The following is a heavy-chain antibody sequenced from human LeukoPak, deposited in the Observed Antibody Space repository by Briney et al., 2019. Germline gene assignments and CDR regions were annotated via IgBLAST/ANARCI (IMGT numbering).Heavy chain of an antibody. CDR1: GFTFSSYS. V-gene: IGHV3-21*01. Sequence: GGSLRLSCAASGFTFSSYSMNWVRQAPGKGLEWVSSISSSSSYIYYADSVKGRSTISRDNSKNTLYLQMNSLRAEDTAVYYCARVRGKGAFDIWGQGTMVTVSS. CDR2: ISSSSSYI. CDR3: ARVRGKGAFDI. D-gene: IGHD4-23*01. J-gene: IGHJ3*02.